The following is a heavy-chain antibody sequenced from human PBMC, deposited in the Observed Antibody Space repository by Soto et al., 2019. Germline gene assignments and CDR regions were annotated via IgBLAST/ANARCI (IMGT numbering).Heavy chain of an antibody. CDR2: ISSSSSYI. J-gene: IGHJ4*02. Sequence: GGSLRLSCAASGFTFSSYSMNWVRQAPGKGLEWVSSISSSSSYIYYAGSVKGRFTISRDNAKNSLYLQMNSLRAEDTAVYYCAREKGYYYDSSGYPDYWGQGTLVTVSS. D-gene: IGHD3-22*01. CDR3: AREKGYYYDSSGYPDY. V-gene: IGHV3-21*01. CDR1: GFTFSSYS.